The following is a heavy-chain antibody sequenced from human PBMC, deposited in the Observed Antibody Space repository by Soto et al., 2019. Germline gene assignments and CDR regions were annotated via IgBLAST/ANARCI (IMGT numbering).Heavy chain of an antibody. Sequence: QVQLVESGGGVVQPGTSLRLSCVGSGFTFRRYVIHWVRQAPGKGLEWVALTSYDGSDKYYDDSVKGRFTISRDNSRNTVDVQMDSLRLEDTALDYCARWGTTGGLDVWGQGTLVSVSS. D-gene: IGHD3-16*01. CDR2: TSYDGSDK. V-gene: IGHV3-30*19. CDR3: ARWGTTGGLDV. J-gene: IGHJ1*01. CDR1: GFTFRRYV.